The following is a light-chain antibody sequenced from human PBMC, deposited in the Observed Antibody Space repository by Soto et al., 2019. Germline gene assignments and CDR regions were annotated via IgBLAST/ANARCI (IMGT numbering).Light chain of an antibody. V-gene: IGKV3-11*01. J-gene: IGKJ4*01. CDR1: QSVSSS. CDR3: QQRSSLFT. Sequence: EIVLTQSAATLSLSPGERATLSCRASQSVSSSLAWYQQKPGQAPRLLIYDASNRATGIPARFSGSGSGTDFTLTISSLRPEDFAVYYCQQRSSLFTFGGGTKVDIK. CDR2: DAS.